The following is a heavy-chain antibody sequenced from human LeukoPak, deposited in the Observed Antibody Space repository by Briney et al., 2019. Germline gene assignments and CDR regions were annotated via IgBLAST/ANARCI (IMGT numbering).Heavy chain of an antibody. CDR2: IIPIFGTA. J-gene: IGHJ4*02. D-gene: IGHD2-15*01. CDR1: GGTFSSYA. CDR3: ARSTHCSGGSCYQFNY. Sequence: SVKVSFKASGGTFSSYAISWVRQAPGQGLEWMGGIIPIFGTANYAQKFQGRVTITADESTSTAYMELSSLRSEDTAVYYCARSTHCSGGSCYQFNYWGQGTLVTVSS. V-gene: IGHV1-69*13.